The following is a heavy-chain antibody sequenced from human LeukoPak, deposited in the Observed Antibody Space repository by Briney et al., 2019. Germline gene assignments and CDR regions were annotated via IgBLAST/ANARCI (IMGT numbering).Heavy chain of an antibody. D-gene: IGHD6-19*01. Sequence: GGSLRLSCAASGFTFSSYSMNWVRQAPGKGLEWVSSISSSSSYIYYADSVKGRFTISRDNAKNSLYLQMNSLRAEDTAVYYCARLTVGGWYDYWGQGTLVTVSS. CDR2: ISSSSSYI. J-gene: IGHJ4*02. V-gene: IGHV3-21*01. CDR3: ARLTVGGWYDY. CDR1: GFTFSSYS.